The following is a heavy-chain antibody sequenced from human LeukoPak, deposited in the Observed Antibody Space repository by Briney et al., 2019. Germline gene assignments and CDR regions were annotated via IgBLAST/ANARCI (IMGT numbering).Heavy chain of an antibody. Sequence: GRSLRLSCAASGFTFSSYGMHWVRQAPGKGLEWVAVISYGGSNKYYADSVKGRFTISRDNSKNTLYLQMNSLRAEDTAVYYCAKGYDSSGYYNIDYWGQGTLVTVSS. D-gene: IGHD3-22*01. CDR2: ISYGGSNK. J-gene: IGHJ4*02. CDR3: AKGYDSSGYYNIDY. CDR1: GFTFSSYG. V-gene: IGHV3-30*18.